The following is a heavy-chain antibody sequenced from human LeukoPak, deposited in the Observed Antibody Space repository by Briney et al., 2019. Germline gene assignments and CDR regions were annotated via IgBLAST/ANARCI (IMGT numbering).Heavy chain of an antibody. CDR3: ARDTLGSGWYYYYYGMDV. D-gene: IGHD6-19*01. CDR1: GFTFSNHA. J-gene: IGHJ6*02. CDR2: ISANGVDT. Sequence: GGSLRLSCVASGFTFSNHAMTWVRQAPGKGLEWVSAISANGVDTFYAPSVKGRFTISRDNAKNSLYLQMNSLRAEDTAVYYCARDTLGSGWYYYYYGMDVWGQGTTVTVSS. V-gene: IGHV3-23*01.